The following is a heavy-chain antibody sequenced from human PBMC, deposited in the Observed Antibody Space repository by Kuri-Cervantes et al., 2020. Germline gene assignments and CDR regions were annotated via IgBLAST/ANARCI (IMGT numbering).Heavy chain of an antibody. CDR3: ARVTGIVGSTTADY. Sequence: GESLKISCAASGFTFDDYGMSWVRQAPGKGLEWVSGINWNGGSTGYADSVKGRFTISRDNAKNSLYLQMNSLRAEDTAVYYCARVTGIVGSTTADYWGQGTLVTVSS. CDR2: INWNGGST. V-gene: IGHV3-20*04. J-gene: IGHJ4*02. D-gene: IGHD1-26*01. CDR1: GFTFDDYG.